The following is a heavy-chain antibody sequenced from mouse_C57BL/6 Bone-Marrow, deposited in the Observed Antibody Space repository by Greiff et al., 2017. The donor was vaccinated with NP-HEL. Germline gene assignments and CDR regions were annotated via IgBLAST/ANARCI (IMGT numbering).Heavy chain of an antibody. J-gene: IGHJ4*01. V-gene: IGHV5-17*01. CDR2: ISSGSSTI. CDR1: GFTFSDYG. CDR3: ARRYRGLYYYAMDY. Sequence: EVHLVESGGGLVKPGGSLKLSCAASGFTFSDYGMHWVRQAPEKGLEWVAYISSGSSTIYYADTVKDRFTISRDNAKNTLFLQMTSLRSEDTAMYYCARRYRGLYYYAMDYWGQGTSVTVSS. D-gene: IGHD2-12*01.